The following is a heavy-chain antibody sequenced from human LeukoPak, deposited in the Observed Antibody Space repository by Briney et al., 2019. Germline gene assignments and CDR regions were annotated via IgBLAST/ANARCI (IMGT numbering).Heavy chain of an antibody. CDR2: GNHNGGT. J-gene: IGHJ5*02. Sequence: SETLSLTCAIYGGSFNGYYWSWIRQPPGKGLEWIGEGNHNGGTKYNPSLKSRVTISADSSKNQFSLKLSSVTAADTAVYYCAKNGQSGFSFDPWGQGILVTVSS. V-gene: IGHV4-34*01. CDR1: GGSFNGYY. CDR3: AKNGQSGFSFDP. D-gene: IGHD1-26*01.